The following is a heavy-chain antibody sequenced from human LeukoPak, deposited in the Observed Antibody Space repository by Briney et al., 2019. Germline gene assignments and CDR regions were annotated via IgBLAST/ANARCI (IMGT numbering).Heavy chain of an antibody. J-gene: IGHJ5*02. V-gene: IGHV4-39*01. D-gene: IGHD3-9*01. CDR3: ARGTLRYFDWLLSTYNWFDP. CDR1: GGSISSSSYY. Sequence: SETLSLTCTVSGGSISSSSYYWGWIRQPPGKGLEWIGSIYYSGSTYYNPSLKSRVTISVDTSKNQFSLKLSSVTAADTAVYYCARGTLRYFDWLLSTYNWFDPWGQGTLVTVSS. CDR2: IYYSGST.